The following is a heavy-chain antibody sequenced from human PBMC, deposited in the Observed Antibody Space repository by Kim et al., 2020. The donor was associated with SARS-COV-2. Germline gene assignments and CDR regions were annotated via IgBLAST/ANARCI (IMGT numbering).Heavy chain of an antibody. CDR3: ARVPGTASAFRDAF. V-gene: IGHV3-73*01. J-gene: IGHJ3*01. Sequence: GGSLRLSCAASGFTFSDSPMHWVRQASGKGLEWVCRIRSKVYNSSSSYAASVKFSITIARDDSASTAYLHMNSLKTADASVYVCARVPGTASAFRDAF. CDR2: IRSKVYNSSS. CDR1: GFTFSDSP. D-gene: IGHD1-1*01.